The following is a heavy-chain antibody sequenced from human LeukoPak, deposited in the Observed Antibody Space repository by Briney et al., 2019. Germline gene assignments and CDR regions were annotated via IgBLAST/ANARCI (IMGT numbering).Heavy chain of an antibody. D-gene: IGHD3-9*01. Sequence: PGGSLRLSCAASGFTFSSYGMHWVRQAPGKGLEWVAVISYDGSNKYYADSVKGRFTISRDNTKNTLYLQMSTLRVDDTAVYYCTRDLMDYDVSTGLHHYYMDVWGQGTTVTVSS. CDR1: GFTFSSYG. J-gene: IGHJ6*02. CDR2: ISYDGSNK. V-gene: IGHV3-30*03. CDR3: TRDLMDYDVSTGLHHYYMDV.